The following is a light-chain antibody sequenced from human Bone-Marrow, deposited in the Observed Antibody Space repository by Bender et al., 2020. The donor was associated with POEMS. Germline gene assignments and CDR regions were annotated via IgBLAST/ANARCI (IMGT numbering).Light chain of an antibody. CDR3: SSYTTTTPL. CDR2: DVN. Sequence: QSALTQPASVSGSPGQSITISCTGSNSDIGNYYLVSWYQQHPGKAPKLMVYDVNKRPSGVSNRFFGSKSGTTASLTISGLQADDEADYYCSSYTTTTPLFGTGTKVTVL. J-gene: IGLJ1*01. CDR1: NSDIGNYYL. V-gene: IGLV2-14*02.